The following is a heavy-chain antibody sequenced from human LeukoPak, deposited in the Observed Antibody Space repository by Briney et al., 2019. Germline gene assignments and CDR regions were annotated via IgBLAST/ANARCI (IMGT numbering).Heavy chain of an antibody. CDR1: GFTVSSNY. J-gene: IGHJ6*04. CDR2: IYSGGST. CDR3: ARQQDYYYGMDV. V-gene: IGHV3-53*01. D-gene: IGHD6-13*01. Sequence: PGGSLRLSCAASGFTVSSNYMSWVRQAPGKGLEWVSVIYSGGSTYYADSVKGRFTISRDNSKNTLYLQMNSLRAEDTAVYYCARQQDYYYGMDVWGKGTTVTVSS.